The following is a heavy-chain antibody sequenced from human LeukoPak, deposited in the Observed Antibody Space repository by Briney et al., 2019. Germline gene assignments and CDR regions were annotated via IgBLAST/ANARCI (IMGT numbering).Heavy chain of an antibody. CDR3: ARRYTSGWYNY. D-gene: IGHD6-19*01. V-gene: IGHV4-34*01. J-gene: IGHJ4*02. CDR2: INHSGST. CDR1: GGSFSGYY. Sequence: SETLSLTCAVYGGSFSGYYWSWIRQPPGKGLEWIGEINHSGSTNYNPSLKSRVTISVDTSKNQLSLKLSSVTAADTAVYYCARRYTSGWYNYWGQGILVTVSS.